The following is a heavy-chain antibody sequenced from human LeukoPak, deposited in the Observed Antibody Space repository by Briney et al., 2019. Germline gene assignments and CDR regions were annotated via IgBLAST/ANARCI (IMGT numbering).Heavy chain of an antibody. V-gene: IGHV4-34*01. Sequence: PSETLSLTCAVYGGSFSGYYWSWIRQPPGKGLEWIGEINHSGSTNYNPSLKSRVTISVDTSKNQFSLKLSSVTAADTAVYYCARGGQGYDLNWFDPWGQGTLVTVSS. CDR2: INHSGST. J-gene: IGHJ5*02. CDR1: GGSFSGYY. CDR3: ARGGQGYDLNWFDP. D-gene: IGHD3-3*01.